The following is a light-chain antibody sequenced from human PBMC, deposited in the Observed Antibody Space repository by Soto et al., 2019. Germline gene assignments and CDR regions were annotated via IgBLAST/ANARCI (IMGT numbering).Light chain of an antibody. CDR3: SSYTSTNTRDV. V-gene: IGLV2-14*01. J-gene: IGLJ1*01. CDR1: SSDVGAYNY. CDR2: EVS. Sequence: QSVLTQPASVSGSPGQSITISCTGTSSDVGAYNYVSWYQQYPGKAPKLTIYEVSNRPSGVANRFSGSKSGNTASLTISGLQDEDEADYYCSSYTSTNTRDVFGSGTKLTVL.